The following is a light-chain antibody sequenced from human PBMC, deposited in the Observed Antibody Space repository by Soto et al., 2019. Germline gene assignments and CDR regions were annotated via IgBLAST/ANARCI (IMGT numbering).Light chain of an antibody. CDR1: QSVSSN. J-gene: IGKJ1*01. CDR2: GAS. CDR3: QQYNNWWT. Sequence: EIVMTQSQATLSVSPGERAALACRASQSVSSNLAWYQQKPGQAPRLLTYGASTRATGIPARFSGSGSGTEFTLTISSLQSEDFAVYYCQQYNNWWTFGQGTKVDIK. V-gene: IGKV3-15*01.